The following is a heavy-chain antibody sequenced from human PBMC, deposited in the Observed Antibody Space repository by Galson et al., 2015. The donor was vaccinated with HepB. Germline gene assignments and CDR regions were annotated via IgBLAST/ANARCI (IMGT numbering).Heavy chain of an antibody. CDR2: IYPGDSET. CDR1: GDRFSNYW. D-gene: IGHD5-12*01. Sequence: QSGAEVKKPGESLKISCAYSGDRFSNYWIAWVRQVPGRNLECMGMIYPGDSETRYSPSFEGQVTISADRSTNTVFLEWGSLRASDGGTYYCARSSYGGYWQYYFDYWGRGTLVTVSS. J-gene: IGHJ4*02. V-gene: IGHV5-51*01. CDR3: ARSSYGGYWQYYFDY.